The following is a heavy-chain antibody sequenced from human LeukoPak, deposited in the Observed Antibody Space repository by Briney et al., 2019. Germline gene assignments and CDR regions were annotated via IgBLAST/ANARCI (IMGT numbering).Heavy chain of an antibody. CDR1: SGSISTSNYY. CDR3: AREGRRYGGYVDY. D-gene: IGHD1-26*01. CDR2: IFYSGST. Sequence: PSETLSLICTVSSGSISTSNYYWDWVRQPPGKALEWIGNIFYSGSTYYSPSLKSRVTISVDTSKNQFSLKLSSVTAADTAVYYCAREGRRYGGYVDYWGQGTLLTVSS. V-gene: IGHV4-39*07. J-gene: IGHJ4*02.